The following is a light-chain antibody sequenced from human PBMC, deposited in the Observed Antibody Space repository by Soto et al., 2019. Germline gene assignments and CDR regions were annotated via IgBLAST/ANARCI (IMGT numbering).Light chain of an antibody. Sequence: SYELTQPSSVSVSPGQTASITCSGDKLGDKYASWYQQKPGQSPVLVIYQDTKRPSGIPERFSGSNSGNTASLTISGTQAVDEADYYCQAWDSSTVVLGGGTKLTVL. J-gene: IGLJ2*01. V-gene: IGLV3-1*01. CDR1: KLGDKY. CDR3: QAWDSSTVV. CDR2: QDT.